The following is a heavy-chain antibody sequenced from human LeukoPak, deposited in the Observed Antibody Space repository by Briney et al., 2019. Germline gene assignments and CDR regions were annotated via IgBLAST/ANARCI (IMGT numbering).Heavy chain of an antibody. V-gene: IGHV3-7*01. CDR1: GFTFSSYW. J-gene: IGHJ6*04. CDR2: IKQDGSEK. Sequence: GGSLRLSCAASGFTFSSYWMSWVRQAPGKGLEWVANIKQDGSEKYYVDSVKGRFTISRDNAKNSLYLQMNSLRAEDTAVYYCVELGITMIGGVWGKGTTVTISS. CDR3: VELGITMIGGV. D-gene: IGHD3-10*02.